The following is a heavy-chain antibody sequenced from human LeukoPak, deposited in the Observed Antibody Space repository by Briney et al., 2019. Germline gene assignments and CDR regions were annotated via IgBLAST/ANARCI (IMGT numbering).Heavy chain of an antibody. Sequence: GGSLRLSCVVSGITLSNYGMSWVRQAPGKGLEWGSGIRERGGSTNYADSVKRRFIISRDNSKNTMYLQMNSVRAEDTAVYFCAKRGVVIRGVIIIGFHKEAYYFDCWGQGILVTVSS. D-gene: IGHD3-10*01. CDR3: AKRGVVIRGVIIIGFHKEAYYFDC. V-gene: IGHV3-23*01. CDR1: GITLSNYG. J-gene: IGHJ4*02. CDR2: IRERGGST.